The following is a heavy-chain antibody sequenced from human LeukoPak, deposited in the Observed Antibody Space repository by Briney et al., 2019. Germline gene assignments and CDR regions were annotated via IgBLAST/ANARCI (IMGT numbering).Heavy chain of an antibody. V-gene: IGHV3-7*01. J-gene: IGHJ4*02. CDR1: GFTFSGYW. Sequence: GGTLRLSCVASGFTFSGYWMSWVRQAPGKGLEWVANIKQDGSEKYYVDSVKGRFTISRDNTKNSLYLQMNSLRAEDTAVYYCARHLRGFDYWGQGTLVTGSS. CDR2: IKQDGSEK. CDR3: ARHLRGFDY. D-gene: IGHD3-10*01.